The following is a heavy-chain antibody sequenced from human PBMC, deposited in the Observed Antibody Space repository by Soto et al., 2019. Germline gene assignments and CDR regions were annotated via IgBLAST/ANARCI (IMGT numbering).Heavy chain of an antibody. CDR3: TTAPTYYDTWSGYYPFDY. Sequence: GGSLRLSCAASGFTFSNAWMSWVRQAPGKGLEWVGRIKTKADGGAAEYAAPVKGRVTLSRDDSKDTLYLQMDSLKTEDTAVYYCTTAPTYYDTWSGYYPFDYWGQGTLVTVSS. CDR1: GFTFSNAW. V-gene: IGHV3-15*01. D-gene: IGHD3-3*01. J-gene: IGHJ4*02. CDR2: IKTKADGGAA.